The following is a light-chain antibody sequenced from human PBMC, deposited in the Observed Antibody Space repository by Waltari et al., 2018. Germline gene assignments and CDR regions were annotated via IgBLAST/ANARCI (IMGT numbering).Light chain of an antibody. Sequence: DIQMTQSPSSLSASVGDRVTITSRARQGISNYLAWYQQKPGKVPKLLIYAASTLQSGVPSRFSGSGSGTDFTLTISSLQPEDVATYYCQKYNSAPRTFGQGTKVEIK. CDR1: QGISNY. J-gene: IGKJ1*01. CDR2: AAS. V-gene: IGKV1-27*01. CDR3: QKYNSAPRT.